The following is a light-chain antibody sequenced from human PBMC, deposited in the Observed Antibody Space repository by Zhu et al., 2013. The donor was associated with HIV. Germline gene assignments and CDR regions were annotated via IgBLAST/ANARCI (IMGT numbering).Light chain of an antibody. V-gene: IGKV3-20*01. Sequence: ETVMTQSPATLSVSPGERATLSCRASQSISTNYLAWYQLKPGQAPRLLIYGASRRATGIPDRFSGGGSGADFTLTIKGLEPEDFAVYYCQQYDSSPYTFGQGTRLEIK. CDR3: QQYDSSPYT. CDR1: QSISTNY. J-gene: IGKJ2*01. CDR2: GAS.